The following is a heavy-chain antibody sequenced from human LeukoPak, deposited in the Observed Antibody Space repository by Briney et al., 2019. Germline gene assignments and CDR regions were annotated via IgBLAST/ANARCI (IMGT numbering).Heavy chain of an antibody. CDR1: GFTFSSYS. V-gene: IGHV3-21*01. CDR3: ARADIVLMVYATYYYYGMDV. CDR2: ISSSSSYI. J-gene: IGHJ6*02. Sequence: GGSLRLSCAASGFTFSSYSMNWVRQAPGKGLEWVSSISSSSSYIHYADSVKGRFTISRDNAKNSLYLQMNSLRAEDTAVYYCARADIVLMVYATYYYYGMDVWGQGTTVTVSS. D-gene: IGHD2-8*01.